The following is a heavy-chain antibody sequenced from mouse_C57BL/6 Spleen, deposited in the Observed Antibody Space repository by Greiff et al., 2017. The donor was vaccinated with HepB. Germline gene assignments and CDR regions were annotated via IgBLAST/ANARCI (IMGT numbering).Heavy chain of an antibody. J-gene: IGHJ2*01. Sequence: QVHVKQPGAELVKPGASVKMSCKASGYTFTSYWITWVKQRPGQGLEWIGDIYPGSGSTNYNEKFKSKATLTVDTSSSTAYMQLSSLTSEDSAVYYCAKGYPYYFDYWGQGTTLTAAS. D-gene: IGHD2-2*01. V-gene: IGHV1-55*01. CDR3: AKGYPYYFDY. CDR1: GYTFTSYW. CDR2: IYPGSGST.